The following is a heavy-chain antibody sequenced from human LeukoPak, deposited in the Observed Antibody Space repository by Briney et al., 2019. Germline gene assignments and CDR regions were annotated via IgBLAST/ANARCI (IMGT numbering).Heavy chain of an antibody. CDR2: TYTGGNS. J-gene: IGHJ3*02. Sequence: GGSLRLSCAASGFTVSSTHMVWVRQAPGKGPEWVSVTYTGGNSYYAGSVKGRFIISRDISKNTLYLQMNSLRAEDSALYYCARGGRGSAAVVAPRSFDIWGQGTMVTVSS. D-gene: IGHD3-22*01. CDR3: ARGGRGSAAVVAPRSFDI. CDR1: GFTVSSTH. V-gene: IGHV3-53*01.